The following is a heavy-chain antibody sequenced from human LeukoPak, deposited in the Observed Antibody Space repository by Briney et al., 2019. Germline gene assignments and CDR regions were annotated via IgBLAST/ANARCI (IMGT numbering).Heavy chain of an antibody. CDR1: GFTFSDYA. CDR2: ISTNGDST. D-gene: IGHD3-22*01. J-gene: IGHJ4*02. V-gene: IGHV3-23*01. CDR3: AKDQGEYYYDSSGYNY. Sequence: GGSLRLSCTASGFTFSDYAMSWVRQAPGKGLEWVSTISTNGDSTYYADSVKGRFTISRDNSKNTLYLQMNSLRAEDTAVYYCAKDQGEYYYDSSGYNYWGQGTLVTVSS.